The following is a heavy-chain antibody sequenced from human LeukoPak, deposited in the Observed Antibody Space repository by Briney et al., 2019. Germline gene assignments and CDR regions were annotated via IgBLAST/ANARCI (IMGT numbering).Heavy chain of an antibody. CDR3: ARGGDGVPMGDY. Sequence: QPSETLSLTCTVSGGSISSSSYYWGWIRQPPGKGLEWIGSIYYSGSTYYNPSLKSRVTISVDTSKNQFSLKLSSVTAADTAVYYCARGGDGVPMGDYWGQGTLVTVSS. D-gene: IGHD3-10*01. V-gene: IGHV4-39*07. J-gene: IGHJ4*02. CDR2: IYYSGST. CDR1: GGSISSSSYY.